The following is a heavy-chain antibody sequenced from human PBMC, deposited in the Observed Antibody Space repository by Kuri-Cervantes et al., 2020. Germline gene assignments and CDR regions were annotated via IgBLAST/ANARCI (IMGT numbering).Heavy chain of an antibody. V-gene: IGHV4-34*01. Sequence: SETLSLTCAVYGGSFSGYYWSWIRQPPGKGLEWIGEINHSGSTNYNPSLKSRVTISVDTSKNQFSLKPSSVTAADTAVYYCARETTHPMTTVTTKVGYWYFDLWGRGTLVTVSS. CDR3: ARETTHPMTTVTTKVGYWYFDL. CDR2: INHSGST. J-gene: IGHJ2*01. D-gene: IGHD4-17*01. CDR1: GGSFSGYY.